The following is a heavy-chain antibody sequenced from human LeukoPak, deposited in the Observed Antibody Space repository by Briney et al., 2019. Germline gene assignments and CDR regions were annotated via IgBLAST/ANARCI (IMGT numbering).Heavy chain of an antibody. V-gene: IGHV1-69*05. CDR3: ARVGGYCSSTSCFPRDINWFAP. CDR2: IIPIFGTA. D-gene: IGHD2-2*01. CDR1: GGTFSSYA. Sequence: SVKVSCKASGGTFSSYAISWVRQAPGQGLEWMGGIIPIFGTANYAQKFQGRVTITTDESTSTAYMELSSLRSEDTAVYYCARVGGYCSSTSCFPRDINWFAPWGQGTLVTVSS. J-gene: IGHJ5*02.